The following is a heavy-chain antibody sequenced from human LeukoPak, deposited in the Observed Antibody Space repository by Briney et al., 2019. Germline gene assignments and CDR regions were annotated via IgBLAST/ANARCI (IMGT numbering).Heavy chain of an antibody. Sequence: ASVKVSCKASGYTFTSYGISWVRQAPGQGLEWMGWISAYNGNTNYAQRLQGRVTMTTDTSASTAYMELRSLRSDDTAVYYCAREEYVMYYFDYWGQGTLVTVSS. V-gene: IGHV1-18*01. D-gene: IGHD2/OR15-2a*01. CDR3: AREEYVMYYFDY. J-gene: IGHJ4*02. CDR2: ISAYNGNT. CDR1: GYTFTSYG.